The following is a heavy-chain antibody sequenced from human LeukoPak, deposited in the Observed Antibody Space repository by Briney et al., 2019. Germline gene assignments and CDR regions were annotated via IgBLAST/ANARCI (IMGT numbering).Heavy chain of an antibody. J-gene: IGHJ4*02. Sequence: GGSLRLSCAASGFTFDDYSMHWVRQAPWKGLEWVSGISWNSGSIGYADSVKGRFTISRDNAKNSLYLQMNSLRAEDTALYYCAKDISSSGRPYYFDYWGQGTLVTVSS. CDR3: AKDISSSGRPYYFDY. CDR1: GFTFDDYS. CDR2: ISWNSGSI. D-gene: IGHD6-19*01. V-gene: IGHV3-9*01.